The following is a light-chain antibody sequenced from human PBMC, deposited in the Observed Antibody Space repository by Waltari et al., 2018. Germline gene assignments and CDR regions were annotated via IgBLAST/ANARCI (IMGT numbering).Light chain of an antibody. CDR1: PYITKRN. Sequence: EVMLTQSPGTLSLSPGERATVSCRASPYITKRNLAWYQQKPGQAPRLRIYGASSRAAGIPDRFSGSGSGTDFTLTISRLEPVDFAVYYCQQYGSSVMYTFGQGTKLEMK. J-gene: IGKJ2*01. CDR3: QQYGSSVMYT. CDR2: GAS. V-gene: IGKV3-20*01.